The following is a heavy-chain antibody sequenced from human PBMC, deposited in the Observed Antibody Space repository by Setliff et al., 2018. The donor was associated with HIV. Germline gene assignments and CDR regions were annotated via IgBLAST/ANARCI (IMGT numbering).Heavy chain of an antibody. CDR1: GYTFTSYG. Sequence: ASVKVSCKASGYTFTSYGISWVRQAPGQGLEWMGWISAYNGNTNYAQKLQGRVTMTTDTSTSTAYMELRSLRSEDTAVYYCARDVYFTFSGEVIRHYLDVWGKGTTVT. D-gene: IGHD3-3*01. J-gene: IGHJ6*03. V-gene: IGHV1-18*01. CDR3: ARDVYFTFSGEVIRHYLDV. CDR2: ISAYNGNT.